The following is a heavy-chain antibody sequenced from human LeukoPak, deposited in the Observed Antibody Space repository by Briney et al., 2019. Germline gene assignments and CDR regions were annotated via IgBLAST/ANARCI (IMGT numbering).Heavy chain of an antibody. CDR1: GGSISSYY. CDR2: IYYSGST. CDR3: ARAYCGGDCYSYAPYYYGMDV. D-gene: IGHD2-21*02. Sequence: SSETLSLTCTVSGGSISSYYWSWIRQPPGKGLEWSGYIYYSGSTNYNPSLKSRVTISVDTSKNQFSLKLSSVTAADTAVYYCARAYCGGDCYSYAPYYYGMDVWGQGTTVTVSS. J-gene: IGHJ6*02. V-gene: IGHV4-59*08.